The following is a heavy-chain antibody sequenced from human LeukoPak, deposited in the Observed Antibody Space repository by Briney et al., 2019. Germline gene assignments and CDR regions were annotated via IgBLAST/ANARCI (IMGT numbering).Heavy chain of an antibody. V-gene: IGHV4-39*01. J-gene: IGHJ4*02. CDR3: ARLSTRDYYDSSGYYLPDY. Sequence: SETLSLTCTVSGGSISSSSYYWGWIRQPPGKGLEWIGSIYYSGSTYYNPSLKSRVTISVDTSKNQFSLKLSSVTAADTAVYYCARLSTRDYYDSSGYYLPDYWGQGTLVTVSS. CDR1: GGSISSSSYY. D-gene: IGHD3-22*01. CDR2: IYYSGST.